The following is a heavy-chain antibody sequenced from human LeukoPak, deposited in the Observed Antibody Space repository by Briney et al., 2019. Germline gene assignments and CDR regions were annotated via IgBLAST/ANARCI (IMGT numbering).Heavy chain of an antibody. CDR3: NRYGEGSSWPYYYYYMDV. J-gene: IGHJ6*03. Sequence: SETLSLTCAVYGGSFSGYYWSWIRQPPGKGLEWIGEINHGGSTNYNPSLKSRVTISVDTSKNQFSLKLSSVTAADTAVYYCNRYGEGSSWPYYYYYMDVWGKGTTVTISS. CDR2: INHGGST. V-gene: IGHV4-34*01. D-gene: IGHD6-13*01. CDR1: GGSFSGYY.